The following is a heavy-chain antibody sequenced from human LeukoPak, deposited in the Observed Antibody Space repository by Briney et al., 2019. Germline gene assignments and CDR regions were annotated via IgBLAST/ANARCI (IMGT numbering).Heavy chain of an antibody. CDR1: GFTFSSYG. CDR3: ARDRAGAYSDALDI. J-gene: IGHJ3*02. CDR2: IYIDGST. D-gene: IGHD3-10*01. V-gene: IGHV3-NL1*01. Sequence: GRSLRLSCAASGFTFSSYGMHWVRQAPGKGLEWVAVIYIDGSTYYADSVRGRFTISRDNSKNTLYLHMNSLRAEDTAVYFCARDRAGAYSDALDIWGQGTMVTVSS.